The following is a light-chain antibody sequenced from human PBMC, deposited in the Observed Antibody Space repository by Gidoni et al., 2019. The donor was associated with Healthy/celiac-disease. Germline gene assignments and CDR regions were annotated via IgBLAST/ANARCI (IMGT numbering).Light chain of an antibody. V-gene: IGKV3-20*01. CDR1: QSVSSSY. J-gene: IGKJ2*01. CDR3: QLYGSSPPYT. Sequence: EIVLTQSPRTLSLSPGDRATLSCRPSQSVSSSYLAWYPQKPCQAPRLLLYGASSRAPGIPDRCSGSGSGTDFSLTISRLEPEDSAVYYCQLYGSSPPYTFGQGTKLEIK. CDR2: GAS.